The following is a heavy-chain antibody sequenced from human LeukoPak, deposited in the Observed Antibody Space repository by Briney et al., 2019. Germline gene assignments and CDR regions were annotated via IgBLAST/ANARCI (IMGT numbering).Heavy chain of an antibody. CDR1: GFTFSSHD. Sequence: PGRSLRLSCEVSGFTFSSHDVHWVRQAPGKGLEWVAVISYVGDNQYYADSVKGRFTISIDNSKNTLYLQMNSLRPEDTAIYYCVRDHDSSSYPGNYYFDYWSQGTLVTVSS. CDR3: VRDHDSSSYPGNYYFDY. V-gene: IGHV3-30*04. J-gene: IGHJ4*02. CDR2: ISYVGDNQ. D-gene: IGHD3-22*01.